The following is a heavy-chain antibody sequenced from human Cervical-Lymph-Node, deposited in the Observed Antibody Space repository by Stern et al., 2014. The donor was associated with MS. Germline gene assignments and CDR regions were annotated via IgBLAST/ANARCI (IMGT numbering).Heavy chain of an antibody. D-gene: IGHD2-21*01. CDR2: ISYDGNYK. J-gene: IGHJ4*02. CDR1: AFTFSHHG. V-gene: IGHV3-30*03. Sequence: QVQLVESGGGVVQSGRSLRLSCEASAFTFSHHGMHWVRQAPGKGLEWVAGISYDGNYKYFADSVKGRFTLSRDNSKDTLFLQMGSLRAEDTALYHCARASHVCGGGNCPTFFDYWGQGTLVTVSS. CDR3: ARASHVCGGGNCPTFFDY.